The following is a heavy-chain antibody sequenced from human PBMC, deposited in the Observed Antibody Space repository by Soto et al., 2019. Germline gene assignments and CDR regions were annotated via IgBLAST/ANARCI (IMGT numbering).Heavy chain of an antibody. Sequence: EVQLVESGGGLVQPGRSLRLSCAASGFTFDDYAMHWVRQAPGKGLEWVSGISWNSNSIAYAASVKGRFTISRVNAKNSLYLQMNSLTTEDTALYYCAKDKGGSFPLYLDYWGQGTLVTVSS. J-gene: IGHJ4*02. V-gene: IGHV3-9*01. CDR2: ISWNSNSI. D-gene: IGHD1-26*01. CDR3: AKDKGGSFPLYLDY. CDR1: GFTFDDYA.